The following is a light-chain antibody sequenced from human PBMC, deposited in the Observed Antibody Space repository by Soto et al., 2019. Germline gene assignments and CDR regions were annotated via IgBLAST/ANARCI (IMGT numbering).Light chain of an antibody. J-gene: IGKJ1*01. CDR3: QHSNSYSEA. Sequence: DIQMTTSPSTLSAAVGDRVSITCRASQTISSWLSWYQQKPGKAPKLLIYKASTLKSGVPSRFSGSGSGTEFTLTISSLQPDDFATYYCQHSNSYSEAFGQGTKV. CDR2: KAS. V-gene: IGKV1-5*03. CDR1: QTISSW.